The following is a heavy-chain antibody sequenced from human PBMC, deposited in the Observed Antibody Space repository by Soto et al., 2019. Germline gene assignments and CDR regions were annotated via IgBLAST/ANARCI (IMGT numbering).Heavy chain of an antibody. D-gene: IGHD6-13*01. V-gene: IGHV1-18*01. CDR1: GYTFTSYG. CDR2: ISAYNCNT. J-gene: IGHJ5*02. CDR3: ARLVYSRLNQRDNWFDP. Sequence: QVQLVQSGAEVKKPGASVKVSCKASGYTFTSYGISWVRQAPGQGLEWMGWISAYNCNTNYAQKLQGRVTMTTDTSTSTAYMELRSLRSDDTAVYYCARLVYSRLNQRDNWFDPWGQGTLVTVSS.